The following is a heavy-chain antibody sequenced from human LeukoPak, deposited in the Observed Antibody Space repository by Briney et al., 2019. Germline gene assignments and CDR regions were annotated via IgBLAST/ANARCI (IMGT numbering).Heavy chain of an antibody. Sequence: HPGGSLRLSCAASGFTFSTYWMSWFRQAPGKGLEWVATIKQDGSEKSYVDSVKGRFTISRDNGKNSLYLQMNSLRAEDTAVYYCARDNLYSSSWYSYYYGMDVWGQGTTVTVSS. CDR3: ARDNLYSSSWYSYYYGMDV. J-gene: IGHJ6*02. CDR2: IKQDGSEK. V-gene: IGHV3-7*01. D-gene: IGHD6-13*01. CDR1: GFTFSTYW.